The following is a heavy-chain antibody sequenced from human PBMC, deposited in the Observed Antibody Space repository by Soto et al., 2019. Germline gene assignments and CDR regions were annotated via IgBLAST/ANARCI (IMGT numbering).Heavy chain of an antibody. CDR2: ISYHGRDE. V-gene: IGHV3-30*18. J-gene: IGHJ4*02. CDR1: GFSLSNYG. D-gene: IGHD4-17*01. Sequence: QVQLVESGGGVVQPGRSLRLSCAASGFSLSNYGMHWVRQAPGKGLEWVAVISYHGRDEYYADSVKGRFTISRDTSKNTLYLQMNTLRPEDTAVYYCVKDHLMNTVTTGGYWGQGTFVTVSS. CDR3: VKDHLMNTVTTGGY.